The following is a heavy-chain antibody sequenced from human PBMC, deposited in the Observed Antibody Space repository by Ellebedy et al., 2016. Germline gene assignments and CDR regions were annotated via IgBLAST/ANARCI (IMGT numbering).Heavy chain of an antibody. CDR3: AKSYYYGSGLLDY. CDR1: GFTFDDYA. CDR2: ISWNSGSI. J-gene: IGHJ4*02. V-gene: IGHV3-9*01. Sequence: GGSLRLSCAASGFTFDDYAMHWVRQAPGKGLEWVSGISWNSGSIGYADSVKGRFTISRDNAKNSLYLQMNSLRAEDTALYYCAKSYYYGSGLLDYWGQGTLVTVSS. D-gene: IGHD3-10*01.